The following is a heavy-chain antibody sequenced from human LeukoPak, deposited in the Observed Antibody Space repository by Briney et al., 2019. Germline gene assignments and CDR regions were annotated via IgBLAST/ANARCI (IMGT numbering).Heavy chain of an antibody. V-gene: IGHV3-9*01. CDR1: GFTFDDYA. D-gene: IGHD3-10*01. J-gene: IGHJ4*02. CDR3: AKDFKVGYYVSGSWYDY. Sequence: GGSLRLSCAASGFTFDDYAMHWVRQAPGKGLEWVSGISWNSGSIGYADSVKGRFTISRDNAKNSLYLQMNSLRAEDTAVYYCAKDFKVGYYVSGSWYDYWGQGTLVTVSS. CDR2: ISWNSGSI.